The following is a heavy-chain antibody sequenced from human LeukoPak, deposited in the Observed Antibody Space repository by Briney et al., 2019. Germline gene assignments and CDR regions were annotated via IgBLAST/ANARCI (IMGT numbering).Heavy chain of an antibody. CDR3: ARYSGSYQGSFDY. D-gene: IGHD1-26*01. CDR1: GYTFTGYY. V-gene: IGHV1-2*02. J-gene: IGHJ4*02. Sequence: ASVKVSCKASGYTFTGYYMHWVRQAPGQGLGWMGWINPNSGGTNYAQKFQGRVTMTRVTSISTAYMELSRLRSDDTAVYYCARYSGSYQGSFDYWGQGTLVTVSS. CDR2: INPNSGGT.